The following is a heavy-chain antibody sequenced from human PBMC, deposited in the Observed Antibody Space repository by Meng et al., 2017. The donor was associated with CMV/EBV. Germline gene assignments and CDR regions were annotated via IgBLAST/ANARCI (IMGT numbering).Heavy chain of an antibody. Sequence: GESLMISCAASGFTFSRYGMSWVRQAPGKGLEWVSGINWNGGSTGYADSVKGRFTISRDNAKNSLYLQMNSLRAEDTALYYCARGVGNIVVVPAATYGMDVWGQGTTVTVAS. J-gene: IGHJ6*02. D-gene: IGHD2-2*01. CDR2: INWNGGST. CDR1: GFTFSRYG. V-gene: IGHV3-20*04. CDR3: ARGVGNIVVVPAATYGMDV.